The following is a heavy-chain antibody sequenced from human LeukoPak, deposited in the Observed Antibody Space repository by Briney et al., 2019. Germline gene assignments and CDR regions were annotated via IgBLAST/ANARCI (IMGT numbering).Heavy chain of an antibody. CDR2: ISSSSSYI. Sequence: RAGGSLRLSCAASGFTFSSYSMNWVRQAPGKGLEWVSSISSSSSYIYHADSVKGRFTISRDNAKNSLYLQMNSLRAEDTAVYYCARIGLYYSSRYYFDFWGQGTLVTVSS. CDR1: GFTFSSYS. V-gene: IGHV3-21*01. D-gene: IGHD3-10*01. J-gene: IGHJ4*02. CDR3: ARIGLYYSSRYYFDF.